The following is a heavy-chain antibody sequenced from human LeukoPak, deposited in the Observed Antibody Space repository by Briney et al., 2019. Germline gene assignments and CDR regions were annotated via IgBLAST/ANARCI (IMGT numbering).Heavy chain of an antibody. CDR1: GFTFSTYW. J-gene: IGHJ4*02. CDR3: AMGMTWSTY. Sequence: TGGSLRLSCAASGFTFSTYWMLWVRQAPGKGLEWVANIKGDGSEKHYVDSVKGRFTISRDNAKNSLYLQMNSLRAEDSALYFCAMGMTWSTYWGQGTLVAVAS. D-gene: IGHD1-26*01. V-gene: IGHV3-7*01. CDR2: IKGDGSEK.